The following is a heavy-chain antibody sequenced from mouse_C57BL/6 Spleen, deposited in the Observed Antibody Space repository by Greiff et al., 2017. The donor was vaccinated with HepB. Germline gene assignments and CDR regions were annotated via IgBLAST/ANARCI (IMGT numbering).Heavy chain of an antibody. J-gene: IGHJ4*01. CDR2: IRNKANGYTT. Sequence: EVQRVESGGGLVQPGGSLGLSCAASGFTFTDYYMSWVRQPPGKALEWLGFIRNKANGYTTEYSASVKGRFTISRDNSQSILYLQMNALRAEDSATYYCARYRGFAMDYWGQGTSVTVSS. V-gene: IGHV7-3*01. CDR3: ARYRGFAMDY. CDR1: GFTFTDYY.